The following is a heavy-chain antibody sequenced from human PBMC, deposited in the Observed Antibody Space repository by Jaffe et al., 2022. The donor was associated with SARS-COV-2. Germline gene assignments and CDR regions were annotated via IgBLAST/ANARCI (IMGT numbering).Heavy chain of an antibody. V-gene: IGHV4-38-2*02. CDR3: ARNWPTVTTD. Sequence: QVQLQESGPGLVKPSETLSLTCTVSGYSISSGYYWGWIRQPPGKGLEWIGSMYHSGSTYYNPSLKSRVTISVDTSKNQFSLKLSSVTAADTAVYYCARNWPTVTTDWGQGTLVTVSS. CDR1: GYSISSGYY. D-gene: IGHD4-17*01. J-gene: IGHJ4*02. CDR2: MYHSGST.